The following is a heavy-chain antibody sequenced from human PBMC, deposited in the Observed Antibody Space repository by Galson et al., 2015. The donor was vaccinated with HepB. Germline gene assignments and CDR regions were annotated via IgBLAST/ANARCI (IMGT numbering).Heavy chain of an antibody. CDR3: ASNGYSSSWYFQH. J-gene: IGHJ1*01. Sequence: SVKVSCKASGGTFSSYTISWVRQAPGQGLEWMGRIIPILGIANYAQKFQGRVTITADKSTSTAYMELSSLRSEDTAVYYCASNGYSSSWYFQHWGQGTLVTVSS. CDR1: GGTFSSYT. CDR2: IIPILGIA. V-gene: IGHV1-69*02. D-gene: IGHD6-13*01.